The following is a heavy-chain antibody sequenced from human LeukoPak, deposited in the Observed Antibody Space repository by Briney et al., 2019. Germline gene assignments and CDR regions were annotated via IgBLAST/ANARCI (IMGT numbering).Heavy chain of an antibody. V-gene: IGHV4-59*12. CDR1: GGSISSYY. CDR2: IYYSGST. J-gene: IGHJ6*03. Sequence: SETLSLTCTVSGGSISSYYWNWIRQPPGKGLEWIGYIYYSGSTNYNPSLKSRVTISVDTSKNQFSLRLSSVTAADTAVYYCARVRGSSWNTGYYYHYMDVWGKGTTVTISS. D-gene: IGHD6-13*01. CDR3: ARVRGSSWNTGYYYHYMDV.